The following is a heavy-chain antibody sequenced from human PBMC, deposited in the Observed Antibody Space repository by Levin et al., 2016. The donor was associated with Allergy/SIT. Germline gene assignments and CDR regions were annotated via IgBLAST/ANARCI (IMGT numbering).Heavy chain of an antibody. J-gene: IGHJ4*02. CDR1: GGSFSGYY. CDR3: ASLTRYSSSWYYFGY. CDR2: IDHTGST. D-gene: IGHD6-13*01. Sequence: SETLSLTCAVYGGSFSGYYWSWIRQPPGKGLEWIGEIDHTGSTNYNPSLKSRVTISVDTSKNQFSLKVSSVTAADTAVYYCASLTRYSSSWYYFGYWGQGTLVTVSS. V-gene: IGHV4-34*01.